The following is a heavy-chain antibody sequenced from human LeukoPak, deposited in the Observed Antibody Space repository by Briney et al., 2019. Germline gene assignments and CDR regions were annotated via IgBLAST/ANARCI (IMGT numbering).Heavy chain of an antibody. Sequence: SQTLSLTCAISGDSVSSNSVGWHWIRQSPSRGLEWLGKTYYRSKRYDDYALSVKSRITINPDTSKNQFSLHLNSVTPEDTAVYYCARSNWYSFDYWGQGTLVTVSS. CDR1: GDSVSSNSVG. V-gene: IGHV6-1*01. CDR3: ARSNWYSFDY. J-gene: IGHJ4*02. D-gene: IGHD1-7*01. CDR2: TYYRSKRYD.